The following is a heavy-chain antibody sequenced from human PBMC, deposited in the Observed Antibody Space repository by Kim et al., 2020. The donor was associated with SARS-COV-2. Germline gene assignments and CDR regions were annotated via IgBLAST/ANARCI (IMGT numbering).Heavy chain of an antibody. Sequence: GGSLRLSCTASGFTFSSYAMHWVRQAPGKGLEWMAFISYDGSNTYYADSMKGRFTISRDNSKNTLYLQMNSLRAEDTAVYYCARDFRGDFDYWGQGTLVTVSS. CDR1: GFTFSSYA. CDR3: ARDFRGDFDY. V-gene: IGHV3-33*05. J-gene: IGHJ4*02. CDR2: ISYDGSNT. D-gene: IGHD3-10*01.